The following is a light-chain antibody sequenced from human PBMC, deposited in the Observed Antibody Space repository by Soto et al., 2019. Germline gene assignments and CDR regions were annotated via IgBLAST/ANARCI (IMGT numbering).Light chain of an antibody. CDR1: ISNIGAGYD. J-gene: IGLJ1*01. V-gene: IGLV1-40*01. Sequence: QSVLTQPRSVTGAPWQRVTISSTGTISNIGAGYDVHWYQHLPGTAPKLLIYSNVNRPSGVLDRFSGSKSATSASLAITGLQADDEADYYCQSYDSSLSVTFGTGTKVT. CDR3: QSYDSSLSVT. CDR2: SNV.